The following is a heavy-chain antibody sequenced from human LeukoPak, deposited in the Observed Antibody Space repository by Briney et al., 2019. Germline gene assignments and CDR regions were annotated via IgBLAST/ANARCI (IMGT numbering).Heavy chain of an antibody. D-gene: IGHD3-10*01. CDR1: GGSISSGSYC. CDR2: IYTSGST. CDR3: ARVSLVRGAPDYYFDY. Sequence: SEALSLTCTVSGGSISSGSYCWSWIRQPAGKGLEWIGRIYTSGSTNYNPSLKSRVTMSVDTSKNQFSLKLSSVTAADTAVYYCARVSLVRGAPDYYFDYWGQGTLVTVSS. V-gene: IGHV4-61*02. J-gene: IGHJ4*02.